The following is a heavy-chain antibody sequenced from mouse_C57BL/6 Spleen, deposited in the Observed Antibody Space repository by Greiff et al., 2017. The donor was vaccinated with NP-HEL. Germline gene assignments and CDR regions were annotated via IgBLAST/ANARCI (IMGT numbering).Heavy chain of an antibody. CDR3: ARGTGGFDY. CDR2: ISYDGSN. V-gene: IGHV3-6*01. D-gene: IGHD4-1*01. Sequence: EESGPGLVKPSQSLSLTCSVTGYSITSGYYWNWIRQFPGNKLEWMGYISYDGSNNYNPSLKNRISITRDTSKNQFFLKLNSVTTEDTATYYCARGTGGFDYWGQGTTLTVSS. J-gene: IGHJ2*01. CDR1: GYSITSGYY.